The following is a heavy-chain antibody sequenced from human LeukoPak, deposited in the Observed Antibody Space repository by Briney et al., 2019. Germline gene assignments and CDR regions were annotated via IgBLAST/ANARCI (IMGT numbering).Heavy chain of an antibody. Sequence: GASVKVSCKASGGTFSSYAISWARQAPGQGLEWMGGLIPIFGSANYAQKFQGRVTSSTDESTSTAYMELSSLRSEDTAVYYCATDQHDFWSGDNWDVYYFDYWGQGTLVTVSS. CDR1: GGTFSSYA. CDR2: LIPIFGSA. CDR3: ATDQHDFWSGDNWDVYYFDY. V-gene: IGHV1-69*05. J-gene: IGHJ4*02. D-gene: IGHD3-3*01.